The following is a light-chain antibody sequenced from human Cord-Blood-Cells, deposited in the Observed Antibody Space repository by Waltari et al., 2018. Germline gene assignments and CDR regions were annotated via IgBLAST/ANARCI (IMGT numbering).Light chain of an antibody. Sequence: EIVMTQSPATLSVSPGERATLSCRDSQSVTSHLAWYQQKLSQAPRLPIYGASTRATGIPARFSGSVSGTEYTLTISSLQSEDCAGYYCQQYNNWPPYTFGQGTKLEIK. CDR3: QQYNNWPPYT. V-gene: IGKV3-15*01. CDR2: GAS. J-gene: IGKJ2*01. CDR1: QSVTSH.